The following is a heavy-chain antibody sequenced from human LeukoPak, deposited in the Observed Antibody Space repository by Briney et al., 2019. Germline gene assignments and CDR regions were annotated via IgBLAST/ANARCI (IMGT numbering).Heavy chain of an antibody. D-gene: IGHD2-2*01. Sequence: GASVKVSCKASGYTFTSYGISWVRQAPGQGLEWVGWISAYNGNTNYAQKLQGRVTMTTDTSTSTAYMELRSLRPDDTAVYYCATQYCSSTSCYPYWVDYWGQGTLVTVSS. CDR3: ATQYCSSTSCYPYWVDY. CDR2: ISAYNGNT. J-gene: IGHJ4*02. CDR1: GYTFTSYG. V-gene: IGHV1-18*01.